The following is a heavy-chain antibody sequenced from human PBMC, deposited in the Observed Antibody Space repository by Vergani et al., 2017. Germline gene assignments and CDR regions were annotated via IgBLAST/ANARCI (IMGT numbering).Heavy chain of an antibody. CDR3: ARVLYGSGYLNWFDP. V-gene: IGHV1-69*12. J-gene: IGHJ5*02. D-gene: IGHD3-10*01. CDR1: GDPFKNYA. CDR2: IIPIFGAP. Sequence: QVQLVQSGTEVKEPGSSVKVSCKASGDPFKNYAISWVRQAPGQGLEWMGGIIPIFGAPSYSQTFRGRVTITADESTSTAYMELSSLRSEDTAVYYCARVLYGSGYLNWFDPWGQGTLVTVSS.